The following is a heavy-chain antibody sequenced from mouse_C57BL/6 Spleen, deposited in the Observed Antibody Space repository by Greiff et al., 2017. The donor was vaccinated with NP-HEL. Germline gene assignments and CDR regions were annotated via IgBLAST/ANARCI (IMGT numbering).Heavy chain of an antibody. CDR2: IYPGSGST. Sequence: VKLQQPGAELVKPGASVKMSCKASGYTFTSYWITWVKQRPGQGLEWIGDIYPGSGSTNYNAKFKSKATLTVDTSSSTAYMQLSSLTSEDSAVYYCARQSDGYDGFAYWGQGTLVTVSA. CDR3: ARQSDGYDGFAY. D-gene: IGHD2-2*01. J-gene: IGHJ3*01. V-gene: IGHV1-55*01. CDR1: GYTFTSYW.